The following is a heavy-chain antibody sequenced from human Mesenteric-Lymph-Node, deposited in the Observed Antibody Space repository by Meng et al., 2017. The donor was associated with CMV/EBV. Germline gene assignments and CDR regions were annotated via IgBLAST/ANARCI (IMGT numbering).Heavy chain of an antibody. V-gene: IGHV1-46*01. CDR3: ARVEQQLPLDY. J-gene: IGHJ4*02. Sequence: SCKASGYTFTSYYMHWVRQAPGQGLEWMGIINPSGGSTSYAQKFQGRVTMTRDTSTSTVYMELSSLRSEDTAVYYCARVEQQLPLDYWGQGTLVTVSS. CDR1: GYTFTSYY. CDR2: INPSGGST. D-gene: IGHD6-13*01.